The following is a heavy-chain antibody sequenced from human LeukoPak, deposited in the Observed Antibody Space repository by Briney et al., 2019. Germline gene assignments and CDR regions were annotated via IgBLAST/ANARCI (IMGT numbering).Heavy chain of an antibody. V-gene: IGHV3-74*01. CDR1: GFTFSSYW. D-gene: IGHD2-21*02. Sequence: GGSLRLSCAASGFTFSSYWMNWVRQAPGKGLVWVSRIASDGSSTTYADSVKGRFSISRDNAKNTLYLQMNSLRVEDTAVYYCARPGLLDYWGQGTLVTVSS. CDR3: ARPGLLDY. CDR2: IASDGSST. J-gene: IGHJ4*02.